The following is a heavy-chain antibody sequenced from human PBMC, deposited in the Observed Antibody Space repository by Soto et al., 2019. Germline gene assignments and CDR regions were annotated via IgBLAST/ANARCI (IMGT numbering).Heavy chain of an antibody. D-gene: IGHD6-13*01. CDR1: GGSLSGDNYY. CDR3: ATSYSSSSYYFDX. Sequence: SETLSLTCTVSGGSLSGDNYYWSWIRQQQGKGLEWIGNIFRSGSTYINPSLKSRFAISVDNSKTQFSLSLSSVTAADTAVYYCATSYSSSSYYFDXWGQVTLVTVSX. V-gene: IGHV4-31*03. J-gene: IGHJ4*02. CDR2: IFRSGST.